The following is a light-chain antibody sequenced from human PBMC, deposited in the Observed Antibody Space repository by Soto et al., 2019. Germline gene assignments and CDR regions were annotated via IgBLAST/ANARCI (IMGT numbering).Light chain of an antibody. V-gene: IGLV2-14*03. CDR1: SSDVGGYNY. CDR2: DVN. CDR3: GSYTNSITLV. Sequence: QSALTQPASVSRSPGQSITISCTGTSSDVGGYNYVSWYQHHPGKVPKLLIYDVNMRPPGISNRFSGSKSGNTASLTISGIQAEDEAYYDCGSYTNSITLVFGGGTKLTVL. J-gene: IGLJ2*01.